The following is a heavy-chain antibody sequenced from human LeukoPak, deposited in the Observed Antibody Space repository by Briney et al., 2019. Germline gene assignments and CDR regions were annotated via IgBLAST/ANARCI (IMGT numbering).Heavy chain of an antibody. CDR2: INWNGVSS. Sequence: GGSLRLSCAASGFTFDDYGLSWVRQIPGKGLEWVAGINWNGVSSGYGDSVKGRFTISRDNAKNSLYLEMNSLRAEDTALYYCTGGLHDYGRYFEYWGQGTLVTVSS. D-gene: IGHD4-17*01. J-gene: IGHJ4*02. V-gene: IGHV3-20*04. CDR1: GFTFDDYG. CDR3: TGGLHDYGRYFEY.